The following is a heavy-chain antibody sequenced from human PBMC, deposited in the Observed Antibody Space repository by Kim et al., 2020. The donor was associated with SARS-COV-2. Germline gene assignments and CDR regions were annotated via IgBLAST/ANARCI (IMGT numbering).Heavy chain of an antibody. CDR1: GFTFSDYA. CDR3: AKGGSGWNNEWGRYCDF. D-gene: IGHD6-19*01. V-gene: IGHV3-23*01. J-gene: IGHJ4*02. Sequence: GGSLRLSCAASGFTFSDYAMYWVRQAPGKGLEWVSGIRGRGTNTYYVDSVKGRFTISRDNSKNTLYLQMSSLRADDTAVYYCAKGGSGWNNEWGRYCDFWGQGTLVTVSS. CDR2: IRGRGTNT.